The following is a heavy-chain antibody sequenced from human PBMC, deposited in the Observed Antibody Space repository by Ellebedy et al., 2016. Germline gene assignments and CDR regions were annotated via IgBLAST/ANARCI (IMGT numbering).Heavy chain of an antibody. CDR1: GFTFSSYG. V-gene: IGHV3-30*18. D-gene: IGHD3-3*01. CDR3: AKGGTDFWSGYSFDY. Sequence: GESLKISXAASGFTFSSYGMHWVRQAPGKGLEWVAVISYDGSNKYYADSVKGRFTISRDNSKNTLYLQMNSLRAEDTAVYYCAKGGTDFWSGYSFDYWGQGTLVTVSS. J-gene: IGHJ4*02. CDR2: ISYDGSNK.